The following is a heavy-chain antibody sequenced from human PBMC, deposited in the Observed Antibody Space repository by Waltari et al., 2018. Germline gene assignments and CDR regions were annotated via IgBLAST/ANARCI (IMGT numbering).Heavy chain of an antibody. Sequence: QVHLQQWGAGLLEPPETLSLPRAVYGGTFKSYYRRRIRPPPGQGLEWIGEINHSGSTNYNPSLKIRVTISVDTSKNQFSLKLSSVTAADTAVYYCARVAYYYDSSGYYRGLSGYYFDYWGQGTLVTVSS. D-gene: IGHD3-22*01. J-gene: IGHJ4*02. V-gene: IGHV4-34*01. CDR1: GGTFKSYY. CDR2: INHSGST. CDR3: ARVAYYYDSSGYYRGLSGYYFDY.